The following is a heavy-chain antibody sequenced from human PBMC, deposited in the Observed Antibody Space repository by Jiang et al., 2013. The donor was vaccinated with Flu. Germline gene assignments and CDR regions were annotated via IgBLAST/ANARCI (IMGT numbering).Heavy chain of an antibody. V-gene: IGHV3-23*01. CDR3: ARGRKAGYCSSINCWGGYFDY. D-gene: IGHD2-2*01. J-gene: IGHJ4*02. Sequence: VQLLESGGGFIQPGGSLRVSCAASGFTFGNYAMNWVRQVPGKGLEWVSGITDSGGATYYADSVKGRFTISRDYSKNTVYLQMNSLRAEDTAVYYCARGRKAGYCSSINCWGGYFDYWGQGTQVTVSS. CDR1: GFTFGNYA. CDR2: ITDSGGAT.